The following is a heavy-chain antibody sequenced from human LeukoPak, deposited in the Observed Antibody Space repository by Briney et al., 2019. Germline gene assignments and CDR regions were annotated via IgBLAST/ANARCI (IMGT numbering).Heavy chain of an antibody. Sequence: GGSLRLSCAASGFTFSSYWMSWVRQAPGKGLEWVANIKQDGSEKYYVDSVKGRFTISRDNAKNSLYLQMNSLRAEDTAVYYCGGGLQGAVGVVVAATVLGGDYYYYMDVWGKGTTVTVSS. CDR2: IKQDGSEK. CDR3: GGGLQGAVGVVVAATVLGGDYYYYMDV. V-gene: IGHV3-7*01. J-gene: IGHJ6*03. D-gene: IGHD2-15*01. CDR1: GFTFSSYW.